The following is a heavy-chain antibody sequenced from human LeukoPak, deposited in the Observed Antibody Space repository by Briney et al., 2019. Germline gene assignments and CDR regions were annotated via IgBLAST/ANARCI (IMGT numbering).Heavy chain of an antibody. Sequence: SVKVSCKASGGTFSSYAISWVRQAPGQGLEWMGGIIPIFGTANYAQKFQGRVTITADESTSTAYMELRSLRSDDTAVYYCALDSGGSSSDAFDIWGQGTMVTVSS. V-gene: IGHV1-69*01. CDR2: IIPIFGTA. CDR1: GGTFSSYA. D-gene: IGHD1-26*01. J-gene: IGHJ3*02. CDR3: ALDSGGSSSDAFDI.